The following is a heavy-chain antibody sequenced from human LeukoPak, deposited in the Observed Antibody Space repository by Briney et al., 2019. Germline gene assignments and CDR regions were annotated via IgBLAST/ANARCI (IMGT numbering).Heavy chain of an antibody. CDR2: ISYDGSNK. CDR3: ARGDETYSPPGPIAARPDY. D-gene: IGHD6-6*01. Sequence: GGSLRLSCAASGFTFSSYAMHWVRQAPGKGLEWVAVISYDGSNKYYADSVKGRFTISRDNSKNTLYLQMNSLRAEDTAVYYCARGDETYSPPGPIAARPDYWGQGTLVTVSS. J-gene: IGHJ4*02. V-gene: IGHV3-30-3*01. CDR1: GFTFSSYA.